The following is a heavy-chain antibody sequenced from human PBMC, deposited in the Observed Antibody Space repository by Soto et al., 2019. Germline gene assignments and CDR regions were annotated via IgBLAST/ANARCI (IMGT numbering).Heavy chain of an antibody. J-gene: IGHJ6*03. Sequence: EVQLVESGGGLVQPGGSLRLSCAASGFTFSSYSMNWVRQAPGKGLEWVSYISSSSSTIYYADSVKGRFTISRDNAKNSLYLQMNSLRAEDTAVYYCARKAPYYYYYMDVWGKGTMVTVSS. CDR2: ISSSSSTI. CDR3: ARKAPYYYYYMDV. V-gene: IGHV3-48*01. CDR1: GFTFSSYS.